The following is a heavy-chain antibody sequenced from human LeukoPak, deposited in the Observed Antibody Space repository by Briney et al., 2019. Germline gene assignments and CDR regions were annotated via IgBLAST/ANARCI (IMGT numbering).Heavy chain of an antibody. CDR1: GFTVSTNF. V-gene: IGHV3-53*01. J-gene: IGHJ5*02. CDR3: ASVSPSDH. Sequence: GGSLRLSCAASGFTVSTNFMSWVRQAPGKGLDYVSLIYSGGNTYYADSVKGRFTISRDNSKNTLYLQMNSLRAEDTAVYYCASVSPSDHWGQGTLGTVSS. CDR2: IYSGGNT.